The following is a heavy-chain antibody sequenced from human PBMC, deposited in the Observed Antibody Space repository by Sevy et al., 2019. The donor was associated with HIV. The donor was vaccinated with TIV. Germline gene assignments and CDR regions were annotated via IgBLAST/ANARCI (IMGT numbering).Heavy chain of an antibody. CDR2: INHSGST. D-gene: IGHD3-16*02. CDR3: ARVGMYYDYVWGSYRLLGGRTAFDI. J-gene: IGHJ3*02. V-gene: IGHV4-34*01. Sequence: SETLSLTCAVYGGSFSGYYWSWIRQPPGKGLEWIGEINHSGSTNYNPSLKSRVTISVDTSKNQFSLKLSSVTAADTAVYYCARVGMYYDYVWGSYRLLGGRTAFDIWGQGTMVTVSS. CDR1: GGSFSGYY.